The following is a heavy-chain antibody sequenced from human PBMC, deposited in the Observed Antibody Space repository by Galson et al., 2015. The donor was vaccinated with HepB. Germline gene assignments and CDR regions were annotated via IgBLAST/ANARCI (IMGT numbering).Heavy chain of an antibody. J-gene: IGHJ3*02. CDR2: ISAYNGNT. D-gene: IGHD3-9*01. Sequence: SVKVSCKASGYTFTKYGISWVRQAPGQGLEWMGWISAYNGNTKYAQKLQGRVTMTTDTSTSTAYMELRSLISDDTAVYYCARDSSGYLDALDTWAQGTMVPVPS. CDR1: GYTFTKYG. CDR3: ARDSSGYLDALDT. V-gene: IGHV1-18*01.